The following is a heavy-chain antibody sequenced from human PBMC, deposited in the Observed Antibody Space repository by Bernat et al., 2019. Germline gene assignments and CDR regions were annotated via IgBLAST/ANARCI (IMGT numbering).Heavy chain of an antibody. J-gene: IGHJ2*01. D-gene: IGHD2-15*01. CDR1: GYTFTSYA. CDR2: LNTNTGDP. CDR3: GRGGGGGGAFDL. V-gene: IGHV7-4-1*02. Sequence: QVQLVQSGSELKKPGASVKVSCKASGYTFTSYAMNWVRQAPGQGLEWMGWLNTNTGDPTYAQGFTGLFVFSLDPLIRPTFLQISSLKAEDTAFYYGGRGGGGGGAFDLWGRGTLVTVSS.